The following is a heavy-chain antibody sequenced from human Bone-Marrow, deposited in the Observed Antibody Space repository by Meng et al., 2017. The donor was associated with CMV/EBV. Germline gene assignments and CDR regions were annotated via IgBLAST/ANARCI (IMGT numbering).Heavy chain of an antibody. D-gene: IGHD3-10*01. J-gene: IGHJ1*01. CDR1: GFTFSSYW. V-gene: IGHV3-7*01. Sequence: GGSLRLSCAVSGFTFSSYWMSWVRQAPGKGLEWVDNIKQDGSEKYYVDSVKGRFTISRDNAKNSMYLQMNSLRAEDTAVYYCARDRPYYYGSGSYYNGHFQHWGQGTLVTVSS. CDR3: ARDRPYYYGSGSYYNGHFQH. CDR2: IKQDGSEK.